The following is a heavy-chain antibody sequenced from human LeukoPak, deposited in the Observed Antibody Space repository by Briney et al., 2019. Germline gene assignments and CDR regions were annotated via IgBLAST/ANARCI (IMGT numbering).Heavy chain of an antibody. J-gene: IGHJ6*03. Sequence: PGGSLRLSCAASGFTFSNAWMSWVRQAPGKGLEWVAYIQYDGSNAQYADSVKGRFSISRDSSKNILYLQMNSLRAEDTAVYYCAKDRCSNGVGCYYYYMDVWGKGTTVTISS. CDR3: AKDRCSNGVGCYYYYMDV. V-gene: IGHV3-30*02. CDR1: GFTFSNAW. CDR2: IQYDGSNA. D-gene: IGHD2-8*01.